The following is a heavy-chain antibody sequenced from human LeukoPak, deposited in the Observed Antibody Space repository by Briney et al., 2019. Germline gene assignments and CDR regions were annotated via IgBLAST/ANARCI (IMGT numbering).Heavy chain of an antibody. CDR3: AREGGIAAAGSRWFDP. CDR2: IYPGDSDT. J-gene: IGHJ5*02. CDR1: GYSFTSYW. V-gene: IGHV5-51*03. D-gene: IGHD6-13*01. Sequence: PGESLKISCKGSGYSFTSYWIGLVRQMPGKGLEWMGIIYPGDSDTRYSPSFQGQVTISADKSISTAYLQWSSLKASDTAMYYCAREGGIAAAGSRWFDPWGQGTLVTVSS.